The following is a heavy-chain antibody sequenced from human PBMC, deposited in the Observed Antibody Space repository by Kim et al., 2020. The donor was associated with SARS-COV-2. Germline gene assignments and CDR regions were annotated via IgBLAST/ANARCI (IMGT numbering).Heavy chain of an antibody. V-gene: IGHV3-21*01. D-gene: IGHD3-10*01. CDR3: ARDRVPGF. J-gene: IGHJ4*02. CDR2: SIYI. Sequence: SIYIYYADSVKGRFTISRDNAKNSLYLQMNSLRAEDTAVYYCARDRVPGFWGQGTLVTVSS.